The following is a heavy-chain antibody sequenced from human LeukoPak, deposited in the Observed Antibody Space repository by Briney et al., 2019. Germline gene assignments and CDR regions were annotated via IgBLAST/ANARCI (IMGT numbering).Heavy chain of an antibody. V-gene: IGHV4-39*01. J-gene: IGHJ4*02. D-gene: IGHD6-13*01. CDR3: ARHPPYTAYSGSWGGNYFDY. Sequence: KPSETLSLTCSVSGGSISSSGYYWGWIRQPPGKGLEWIGTIYYSGSTYYNPSLKSRVTISVDPSKNQFSLNLRSVTAADTAVYYCARHPPYTAYSGSWGGNYFDYWGQGTLVTVSS. CDR2: IYYSGST. CDR1: GGSISSSGYY.